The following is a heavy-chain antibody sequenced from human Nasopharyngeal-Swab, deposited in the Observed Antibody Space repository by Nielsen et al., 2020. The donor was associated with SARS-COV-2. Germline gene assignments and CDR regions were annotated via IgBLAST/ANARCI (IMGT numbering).Heavy chain of an antibody. V-gene: IGHV4-61*05. CDR2: VHNSGST. J-gene: IGHJ6*03. CDR1: GASISSSIYY. D-gene: IGHD1-7*01. CDR3: ARGLISGTPDYFYYYLDV. Sequence: SETLSLTCTVSGASISSSIYYWGWIRQPPGKGLEWIGYVHNSGSTDYNPALRGRVTISLDTSKNQFSLKLTSVTAADTAVYFCARGLISGTPDYFYYYLDVWGKGSTVTVSS.